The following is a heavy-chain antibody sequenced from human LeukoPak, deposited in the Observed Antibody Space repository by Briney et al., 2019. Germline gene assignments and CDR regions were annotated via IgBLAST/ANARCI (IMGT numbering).Heavy chain of an antibody. CDR1: GGSTSSYY. CDR2: IYYSGST. D-gene: IGHD2-15*01. Sequence: SQTLSLTCTVSGGSTSSYYWSWIRQPPGKGLEWIGYIYYSGSTNYNPSLKSRATISVDTSKNQFSLKLSSVTAADTDVYYCARACSGGSCYSTSYYYYYYMDVWGKGTTVTVSS. J-gene: IGHJ6*03. V-gene: IGHV4-59*01. CDR3: ARACSGGSCYSTSYYYYYYMDV.